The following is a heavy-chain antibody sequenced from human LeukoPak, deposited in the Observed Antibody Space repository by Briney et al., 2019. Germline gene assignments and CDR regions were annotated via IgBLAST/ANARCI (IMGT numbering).Heavy chain of an antibody. CDR1: GGPISSYY. Sequence: SETLSLTCTVSGGPISSYYWSWIRQPPGKGLEWIGYIYYSGSNNYNPSLKSRVTISVDTSKNQFSLKLSSATAADTAVYYCARIGHEDYSFDYWGQGTLVTVSS. CDR2: IYYSGSN. CDR3: ARIGHEDYSFDY. V-gene: IGHV4-59*13. J-gene: IGHJ4*02.